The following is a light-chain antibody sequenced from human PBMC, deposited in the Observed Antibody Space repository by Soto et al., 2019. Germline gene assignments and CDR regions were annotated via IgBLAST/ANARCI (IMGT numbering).Light chain of an antibody. CDR2: GAS. V-gene: IGKV1-5*01. Sequence: DIQMTQSPSTLSASIGDRVTITCRASQSISSWLVWYQQKAGKAPKLRIYGASILESGVPSRFSGGGSGTEFTLTIGSLELDAFATYYCHHYLTYPGPFGQGTKADIK. CDR1: QSISSW. CDR3: HHYLTYPGP. J-gene: IGKJ1*01.